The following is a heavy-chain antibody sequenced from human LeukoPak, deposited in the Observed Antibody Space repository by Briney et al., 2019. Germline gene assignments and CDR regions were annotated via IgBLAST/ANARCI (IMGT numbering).Heavy chain of an antibody. CDR3: TRGGEILTHYKHIDY. CDR2: MNPNTGDT. CDR1: VYSFTSYD. J-gene: IGHJ4*02. Sequence: ASVKVSCKASVYSFTSYDINWVRQAPGQGLEWMGYMNPNTGDTGVTQKFQGRVTMTRDPSINTAYMELTSLRSEDTAVYFCTRGGEILTHYKHIDYWGQGTLVTVSS. D-gene: IGHD3-9*01. V-gene: IGHV1-8*01.